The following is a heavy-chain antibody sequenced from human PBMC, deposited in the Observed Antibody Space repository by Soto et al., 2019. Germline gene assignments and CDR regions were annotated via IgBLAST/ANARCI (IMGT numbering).Heavy chain of an antibody. CDR3: ARERIAAAGWGWFDP. CDR1: GGTFGSYA. J-gene: IGHJ5*02. Sequence: QVQLVQSGAEVKKPGSSVKVSCKASGGTFGSYAISWVRQAPGQGLEWMGGIIPIFGTANYAQKFQGRVTITADESTSTAYMELSSLRSEDTAVYYCARERIAAAGWGWFDPWGQGTLVTVSS. D-gene: IGHD6-13*01. V-gene: IGHV1-69*01. CDR2: IIPIFGTA.